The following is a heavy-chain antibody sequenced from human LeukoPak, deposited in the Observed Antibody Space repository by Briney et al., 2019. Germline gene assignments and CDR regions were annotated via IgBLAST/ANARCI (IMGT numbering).Heavy chain of an antibody. CDR2: ISRSSGSSI. D-gene: IGHD6-19*01. J-gene: IGHJ4*02. Sequence: GGSLRLSCAASGFTFSNYEMNWVRQAPGKGLEWVSYISRSSGSSIYYADPVKGRLTISRDNAKNSLYLQMNSLRAEDTAVYYCARDSSGWYYFDYWGQGILVTVSS. V-gene: IGHV3-48*03. CDR1: GFTFSNYE. CDR3: ARDSSGWYYFDY.